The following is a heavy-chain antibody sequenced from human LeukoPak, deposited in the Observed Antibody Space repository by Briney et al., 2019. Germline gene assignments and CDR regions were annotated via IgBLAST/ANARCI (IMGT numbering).Heavy chain of an antibody. V-gene: IGHV1-46*01. D-gene: IGHD6-25*01. J-gene: IGHJ4*02. CDR3: ARVGVTAATADY. Sequence: ASVKVSCKASGYIFTTYYMHWMRQAPGQGPEWMGIINPRGGSTDYAQKFQDRVTMTSDTSTSTVYMELNSLRSEDTAVYFCARVGVTAATADYWSQGTLVTVSS. CDR1: GYIFTTYY. CDR2: INPRGGST.